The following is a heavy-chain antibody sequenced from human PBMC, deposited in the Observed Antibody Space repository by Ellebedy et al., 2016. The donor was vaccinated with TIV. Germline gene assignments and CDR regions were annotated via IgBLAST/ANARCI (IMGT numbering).Heavy chain of an antibody. CDR2: VNPSGST. CDR1: GASFSGYY. V-gene: IGHV4-34*01. Sequence: GSLRLSXTVYGASFSGYYWSWIRQPPGKGLEWIGEVNPSGSTNYNPSLKSRLTVSLDTSKNQFSLKLSSVTAADTAVYYCARGGRLRWFDPWGQGTLVTVSS. D-gene: IGHD2-21*02. J-gene: IGHJ5*02. CDR3: ARGGRLRWFDP.